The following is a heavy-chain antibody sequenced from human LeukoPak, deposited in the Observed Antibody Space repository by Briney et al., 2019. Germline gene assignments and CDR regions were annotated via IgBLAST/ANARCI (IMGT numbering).Heavy chain of an antibody. V-gene: IGHV4-39*07. CDR2: IYYSGST. J-gene: IGHJ4*02. CDR3: ARVGSGYYEYYFDY. D-gene: IGHD3-3*01. CDR1: GGSISSSSYY. Sequence: SETLSLTCTVSGGSISSSSYYWGWIRQPPGKGLEWIGSIYYSGSTYYKPSLKSRVTISVDTSKNQCSLTLTSVTAADTAVYYCARVGSGYYEYYFDYWGQGTLVTVSS.